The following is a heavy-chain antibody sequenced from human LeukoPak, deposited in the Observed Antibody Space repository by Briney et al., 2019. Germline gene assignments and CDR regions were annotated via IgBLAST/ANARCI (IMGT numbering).Heavy chain of an antibody. CDR1: GFTFSSYW. CDR2: INSDGSST. D-gene: IGHD3-10*01. V-gene: IGHV3-74*01. J-gene: IGHJ5*02. Sequence: GGSLRLSCAASGFTFSSYWMHWVRQAPGKGLVWVSRINSDGSSTSYTDSVKGRFTISRDNAKNTLYLQMNSLRAEDTAVYYCARDRDYYGSGSSFDPWGQGTLVTVSS. CDR3: ARDRDYYGSGSSFDP.